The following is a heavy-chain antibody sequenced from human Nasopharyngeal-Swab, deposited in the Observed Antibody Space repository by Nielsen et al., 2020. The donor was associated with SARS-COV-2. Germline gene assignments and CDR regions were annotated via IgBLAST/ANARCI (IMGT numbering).Heavy chain of an antibody. D-gene: IGHD6-19*01. V-gene: IGHV1-3*01. CDR2: INAGNGNT. CDR1: GYTFTSYA. Sequence: ASVQVSCKASGYTFTSYAMHWVRQAPGQRLEWMGWINAGNGNTKYSQKFQGRVTITRDTSASTAYMELSSLRSEDTAVYYCARGSYSSGWHTTDDAFDIWGQGTMVTVSS. J-gene: IGHJ3*02. CDR3: ARGSYSSGWHTTDDAFDI.